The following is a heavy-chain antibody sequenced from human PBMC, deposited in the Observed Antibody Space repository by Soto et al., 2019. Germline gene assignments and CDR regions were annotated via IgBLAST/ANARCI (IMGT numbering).Heavy chain of an antibody. CDR2: IYYSGST. V-gene: IGHV4-31*03. D-gene: IGHD3-10*01. CDR3: ATTNIRGVMAY. Sequence: PSETLCLTCTVSGGSISGGGYYWSWIRQHPGKGLEWIGNIYYSGSTYYNPSLKSRVTISVDTSKNQFSLKLSSVTAADTAVYYCATTNIRGVMAYWGQGTLVTVSS. J-gene: IGHJ4*02. CDR1: GGSISGGGYY.